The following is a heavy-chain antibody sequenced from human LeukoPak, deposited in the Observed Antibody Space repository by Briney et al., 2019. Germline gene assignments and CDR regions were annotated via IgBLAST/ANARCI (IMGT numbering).Heavy chain of an antibody. J-gene: IGHJ5*02. CDR2: IYYSGST. D-gene: IGHD3-10*01. Sequence: SETLSLTCTASGDSISSGGYYWSWIRQHPGKGLEWIGYIYYSGSTYYNPSLKSRVTISVDTSKNQFSLKLSSVTAADTAVYYCARLWFGELSNWFDPWGQGTLVTVSS. CDR3: ARLWFGELSNWFDP. CDR1: GDSISSGGYY. V-gene: IGHV4-31*03.